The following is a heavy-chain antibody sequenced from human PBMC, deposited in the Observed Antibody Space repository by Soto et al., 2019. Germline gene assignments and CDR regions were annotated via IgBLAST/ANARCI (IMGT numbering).Heavy chain of an antibody. CDR3: ARDRKTGARRVGDGMDV. CDR1: GFTFSSYG. CDR2: IWYDGSNK. J-gene: IGHJ6*02. D-gene: IGHD7-27*01. Sequence: QVQLVESGGGVVQPGRSLRLSCAASGFTFSSYGMHWVRQAPGKGLEWVAVIWYDGSNKYYADSVKGRFTISRDNSKNTLYLQMNSLRAEDTAVYYCARDRKTGARRVGDGMDVWGQGTTVTVSS. V-gene: IGHV3-33*01.